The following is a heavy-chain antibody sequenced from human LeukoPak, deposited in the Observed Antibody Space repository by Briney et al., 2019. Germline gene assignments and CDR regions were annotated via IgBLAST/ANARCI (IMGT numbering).Heavy chain of an antibody. CDR2: IYHSGST. Sequence: SSETLSLTCAVSGVSISGSGHYWGWIRQPPGKGLEWIGNIYHSGSTYYNASLQSRVTISIDTSRNQFSLRLNSVTAADTAMYYCAKSGGYGLIDCWGQGTLVTVSS. D-gene: IGHD1-26*01. V-gene: IGHV4-39*01. CDR1: GVSISGSGHY. J-gene: IGHJ4*02. CDR3: AKSGGYGLIDC.